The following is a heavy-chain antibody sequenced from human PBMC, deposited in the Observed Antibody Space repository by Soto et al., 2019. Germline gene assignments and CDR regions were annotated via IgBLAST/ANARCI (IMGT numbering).Heavy chain of an antibody. V-gene: IGHV3-74*01. CDR3: VRTSLVVAAATREDY. J-gene: IGHJ4*02. CDR2: INSDGSST. CDR1: GFTFSSYW. Sequence: VQLVESGGGLVQPGESLRLSCAASGFTFSSYWMHWVRQAPGKGLVWVSRINSDGSSTSYAGSVKGRFTISRDNAKNTLYLQMNSLRAEATAVYYCVRTSLVVAAATREDYWCQGTLVTVSS. D-gene: IGHD2-15*01.